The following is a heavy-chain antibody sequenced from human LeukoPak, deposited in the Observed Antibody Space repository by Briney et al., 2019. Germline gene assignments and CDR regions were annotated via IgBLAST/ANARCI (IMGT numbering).Heavy chain of an antibody. CDR3: ARDNYDSSGYYGIDY. J-gene: IGHJ4*02. V-gene: IGHV3-7*01. D-gene: IGHD3-22*01. CDR2: INPDGSEK. Sequence: GGSLRLSCGASGFTFSTFWMSWVRQAPGKGLEWVANINPDGSEKYYVDSVKGRFTISRDNAKNSLYLQMNSLRAEDTAVYYCARDNYDSSGYYGIDYWGQGTLVTVSS. CDR1: GFTFSTFW.